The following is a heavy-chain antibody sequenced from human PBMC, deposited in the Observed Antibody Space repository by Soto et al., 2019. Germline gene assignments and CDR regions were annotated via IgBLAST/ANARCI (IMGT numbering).Heavy chain of an antibody. CDR1: GGSFSGYY. J-gene: IGHJ6*02. D-gene: IGHD2-2*01. CDR2: INHSGST. V-gene: IGHV4-34*01. CDR3: ARGRLSEYCSSTSCYARPYYYYYGMDV. Sequence: SETLSLTCAVYGGSFSGYYWSWIRQPPGKGLEWIGEINHSGSTNYNPSLKSRVTISVDTSKNQFSLKLSSVTAADTAVYYCARGRLSEYCSSTSCYARPYYYYYGMDVWGQGTTVTAP.